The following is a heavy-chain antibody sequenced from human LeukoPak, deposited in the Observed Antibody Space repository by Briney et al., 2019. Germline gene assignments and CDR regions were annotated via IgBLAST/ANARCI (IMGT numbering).Heavy chain of an antibody. CDR1: GFTFDDYG. CDR2: INWNGGST. D-gene: IGHD4-17*01. V-gene: IGHV3-20*04. Sequence: GGSLRLSCAASGFTFDDYGMSWVRQAPGKGLEWVSGINWNGGSTGYADSVKGRFTISRDNAKNSLYLQMNSLRAEDTALYYCAGSTTVTTGPHAFDIWGQGTMVTVSS. CDR3: AGSTTVTTGPHAFDI. J-gene: IGHJ3*02.